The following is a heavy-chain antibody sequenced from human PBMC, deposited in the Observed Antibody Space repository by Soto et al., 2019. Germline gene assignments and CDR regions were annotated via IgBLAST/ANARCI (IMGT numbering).Heavy chain of an antibody. J-gene: IGHJ4*02. V-gene: IGHV3-23*01. CDR3: ARDRQPDGIWTFDY. CDR2: IFSGGVTT. CDR1: GFTVSTYT. Sequence: GGSLRLSCSASGFTVSTYTMGWVRLAPGKGLEWVSTIFSGGVTTKYADSVTGRFSISRDNSKNILYLQMNSLGVDDTAVYYCARDRQPDGIWTFDYRGRGILVTVSS. D-gene: IGHD2-15*01.